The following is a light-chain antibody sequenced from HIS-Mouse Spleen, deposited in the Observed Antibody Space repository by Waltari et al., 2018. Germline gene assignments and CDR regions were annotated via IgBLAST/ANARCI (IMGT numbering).Light chain of an antibody. CDR2: EDS. Sequence: SYELTQPPSVSVSPGQTARITCSGDAWRKQNAYWYQQKSGQAPVLVIYEDSKRPSGIPERFSGSSSGTMATLTISGAQVEDEADYYCYSTDSSGNHRVFGGGTKLTVL. V-gene: IGLV3-10*01. CDR3: YSTDSSGNHRV. CDR1: AWRKQN. J-gene: IGLJ2*01.